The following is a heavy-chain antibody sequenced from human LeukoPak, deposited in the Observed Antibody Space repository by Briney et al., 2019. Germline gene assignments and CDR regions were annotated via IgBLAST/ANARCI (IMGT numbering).Heavy chain of an antibody. CDR2: ISASGTNT. CDR3: AKDARRTSGWYFFDY. Sequence: GGSLRLSCAAPGFXFSTYAMTWVRQAPGKGLQWVSVISASGTNTDYAGSVKGRFTISRDNSKNTLFLQMNSLRAEDTAVYYCAKDARRTSGWYFFDYWGQGTLVTVSS. J-gene: IGHJ4*02. CDR1: GFXFSTYA. V-gene: IGHV3-23*01. D-gene: IGHD6-19*01.